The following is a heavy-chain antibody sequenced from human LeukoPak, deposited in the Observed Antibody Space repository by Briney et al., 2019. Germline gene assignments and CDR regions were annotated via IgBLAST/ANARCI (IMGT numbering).Heavy chain of an antibody. CDR3: ASYSYGYRTAFDY. J-gene: IGHJ4*02. D-gene: IGHD5-18*01. CDR1: GGSISSYY. V-gene: IGHV4-59*01. CDR2: IYYSGST. Sequence: SETLSLTCTVSGGSISSYYWSWIRQPPGKGLEWIGYIYYSGSTNYNPSLKSRVTISVDTSKNQFSLKLSSVTAADTAVYYYASYSYGYRTAFDYWGQGTLVTVSS.